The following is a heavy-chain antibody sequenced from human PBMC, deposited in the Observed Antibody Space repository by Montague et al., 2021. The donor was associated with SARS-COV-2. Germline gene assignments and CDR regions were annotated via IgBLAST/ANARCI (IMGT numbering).Heavy chain of an antibody. V-gene: IGHV3-74*01. CDR2: IDSDGTGT. Sequence: SLRLSCAASRFTLNNHWMHWVRQVPGKGLVWVARIDSDGTGTNCADSVKGRFTVSRDDSENTLYLQMNSLRAEDTAVYYCTSLTLVGPDFWGQGTLVTVSS. CDR3: TSLTLVGPDF. J-gene: IGHJ4*02. CDR1: RFTLNNHW. D-gene: IGHD2-2*01.